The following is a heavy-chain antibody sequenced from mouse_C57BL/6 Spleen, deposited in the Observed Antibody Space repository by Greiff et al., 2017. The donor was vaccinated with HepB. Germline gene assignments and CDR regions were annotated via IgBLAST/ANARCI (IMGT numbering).Heavy chain of an antibody. Sequence: QVQLQQPGAELVKPGASVKLSCKASGYTFTSYWMHWVKQRPGQGLEWIGMIHPNSGSTNYNEKFKSKATLTVDKSSSTAYMQLSSLTSEDSAVYYCARRGIYYDYDVFADWGQGTLVTVSA. CDR1: GYTFTSYW. J-gene: IGHJ3*01. CDR3: ARRGIYYDYDVFAD. V-gene: IGHV1-64*01. D-gene: IGHD2-4*01. CDR2: IHPNSGST.